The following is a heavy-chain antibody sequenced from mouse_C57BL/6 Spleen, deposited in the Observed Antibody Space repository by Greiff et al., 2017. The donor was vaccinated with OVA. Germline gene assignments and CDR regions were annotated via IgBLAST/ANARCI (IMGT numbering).Heavy chain of an antibody. D-gene: IGHD2-1*01. Sequence: EVKLMESGGGLVKPGGSLKLSCAASGFTFSDYGMHWVRQAPEKGLEWVAYISSGSSTIYYADTVKGRFTISRDNAKNTLFLQMTSLRSEDTAMYYCARLYYGNDWYFDVWGTGTTVTVSS. CDR2: ISSGSSTI. CDR1: GFTFSDYG. CDR3: ARLYYGNDWYFDV. J-gene: IGHJ1*03. V-gene: IGHV5-17*01.